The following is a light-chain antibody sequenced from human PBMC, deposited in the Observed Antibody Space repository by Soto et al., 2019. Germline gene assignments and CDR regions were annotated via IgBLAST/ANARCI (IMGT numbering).Light chain of an antibody. Sequence: QSVLTQPPSASGTPGQRVTISCSGSSSNIGSNTVNWYQQLPGTAPKLLIYSNNQRPSGVPDRFSGSKSGTSASLAISGLQSEDADDYDCAAWDDSLNGWVFGGGTTLTVL. CDR1: SSNIGSNT. CDR3: AAWDDSLNGWV. J-gene: IGLJ3*02. V-gene: IGLV1-44*01. CDR2: SNN.